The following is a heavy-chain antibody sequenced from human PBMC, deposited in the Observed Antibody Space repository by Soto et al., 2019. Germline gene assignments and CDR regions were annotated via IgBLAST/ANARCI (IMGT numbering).Heavy chain of an antibody. CDR3: AKDYRYCSGGSCFSGP. Sequence: EVQLLESGGGLVQPGGSLRLSCAASGFTFSSYAMSWVRQAPGKGLEWVSAISGSGGSTYYADSVKGRFTISRDNSKNTLYLQMNRLRDEDTAVYYCAKDYRYCSGGSCFSGPWGQGTTVTVSS. J-gene: IGHJ6*02. V-gene: IGHV3-23*01. D-gene: IGHD2-15*01. CDR1: GFTFSSYA. CDR2: ISGSGGST.